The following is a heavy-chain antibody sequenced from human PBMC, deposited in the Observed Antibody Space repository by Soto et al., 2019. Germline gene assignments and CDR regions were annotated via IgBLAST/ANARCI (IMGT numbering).Heavy chain of an antibody. CDR3: ARYQNSGYDLFAFDI. D-gene: IGHD5-12*01. Sequence: SETLSLTCAVYGGSFSGYYWSWIRQPPGKGLEWIGEINHSGSTNYNPSLKSRVTISVDTSKNQFSLKLSSVTAADTAVYYCARYQNSGYDLFAFDIWGQGTMVTVS. CDR1: GGSFSGYY. V-gene: IGHV4-34*01. J-gene: IGHJ3*02. CDR2: INHSGST.